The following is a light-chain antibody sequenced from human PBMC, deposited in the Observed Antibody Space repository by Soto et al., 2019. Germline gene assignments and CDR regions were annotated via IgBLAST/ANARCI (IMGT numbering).Light chain of an antibody. V-gene: IGKV3-20*01. CDR1: QSVSSSY. CDR3: HQYGSSPMYT. Sequence: EIVLTQSPGTLSLSPGERATLSCRASQSVSSSYLAWYQQKPGQAPRLLTYGASSRATGIPDRFTGSGSGTDFTLTISRLEPEDFAVYYCHQYGSSPMYTFGQGTKLEIK. CDR2: GAS. J-gene: IGKJ2*01.